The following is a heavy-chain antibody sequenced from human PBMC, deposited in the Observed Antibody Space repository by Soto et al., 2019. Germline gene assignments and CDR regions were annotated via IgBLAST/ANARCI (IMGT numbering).Heavy chain of an antibody. V-gene: IGHV4-31*03. CDR2: IYHTGST. D-gene: IGHD3-10*01. CDR3: ARMTMVRGIIYYYGMDV. Sequence: QVQLQESGPGLVKPSQTLSLTCTVSGDSISSGGPYWGWLRQHPGKGLEWIGYIYHTGSTYYKSSLKSRVNISVDTSKNQFSLKLSSVTAADTAVYYCARMTMVRGIIYYYGMDVWGQGTTVTVSS. J-gene: IGHJ6*02. CDR1: GDSISSGGPY.